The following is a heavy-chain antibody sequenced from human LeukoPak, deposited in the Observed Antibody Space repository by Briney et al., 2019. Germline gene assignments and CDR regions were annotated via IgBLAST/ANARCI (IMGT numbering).Heavy chain of an antibody. J-gene: IGHJ5*02. CDR2: ISGSGGST. D-gene: IGHD5-18*01. CDR1: GFTFSSYA. CDR3: AKAPVVQLWLQSNWFDP. Sequence: GGSLRLSCAASGFTFSSYAMSWVRQAPGKGLEWVSAISGSGGSTYYADSVKGRFTISRDNSKNTLYLQMNSLGAEDTAVYYCAKAPVVQLWLQSNWFDPWGQGALVTVSP. V-gene: IGHV3-23*01.